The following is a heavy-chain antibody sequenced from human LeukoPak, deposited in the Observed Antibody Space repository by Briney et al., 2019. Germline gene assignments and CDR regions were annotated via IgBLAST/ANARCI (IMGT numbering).Heavy chain of an antibody. Sequence: GGSLRPSCAASGFTFSSYTMNWVRQAPGKGLEWVSYTTSSAKTIYYADSVEGRFTISRDNAKNSLYLQMSSLRAEDTAVYYCARQATCSDNCYYRHFDLWGQGTMVTVSS. CDR3: ARQATCSDNCYYRHFDL. CDR1: GFTFSSYT. CDR2: TTSSAKTI. V-gene: IGHV3-48*01. J-gene: IGHJ4*02. D-gene: IGHD2-21*01.